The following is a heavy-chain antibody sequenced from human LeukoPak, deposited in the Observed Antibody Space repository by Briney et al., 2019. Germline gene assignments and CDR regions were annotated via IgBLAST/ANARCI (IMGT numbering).Heavy chain of an antibody. CDR1: GFTFDTYR. CDR2: ISASGSYI. CDR3: ARDSPGTTASDY. Sequence: GGPLRLSCAASGFTFDTYRMNWVRQAPGKGLEWVSSISASGSYIYYADSLKGRFTISRDNTKNSLFLQMNSLRAEDTAVYYCARDSPGTTASDYWGQGTLDTVSS. D-gene: IGHD1-1*01. J-gene: IGHJ4*02. V-gene: IGHV3-21*01.